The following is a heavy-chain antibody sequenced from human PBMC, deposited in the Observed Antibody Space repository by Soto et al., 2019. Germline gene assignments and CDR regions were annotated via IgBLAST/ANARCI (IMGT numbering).Heavy chain of an antibody. CDR2: ISDSGST. D-gene: IGHD3-9*01. CDR1: GGSISSGGYY. CDR3: ARTTFYDIFTAYYSLFDY. V-gene: IGHV4-31*01. J-gene: IGHJ4*02. Sequence: QVQLQESGPGLVKPSQTLTLTCTVSGGSISSGGYYWSWIRQHPGKGLEWIGHISDSGSTYYNPSPKSLVTISVDTSKNHFSLKLSAVTAADTAVYYCARTTFYDIFTAYYSLFDYWGQGTLVTVSS.